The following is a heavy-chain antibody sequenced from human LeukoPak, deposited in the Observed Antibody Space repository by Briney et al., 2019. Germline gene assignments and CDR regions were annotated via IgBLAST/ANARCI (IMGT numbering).Heavy chain of an antibody. CDR1: GYTCTSYG. CDR3: ARDADYYDSSGLDY. J-gene: IGHJ4*02. Sequence: ASVKVSCKASGYTCTSYGISWVRQAPGQGLEWMGWISAYNGNTNYAQKLQGRVTMTTDTSTSTAYMELRSLRSDDTAVYYCARDADYYDSSGLDYWGQGTLVTVSS. CDR2: ISAYNGNT. V-gene: IGHV1-18*01. D-gene: IGHD3-22*01.